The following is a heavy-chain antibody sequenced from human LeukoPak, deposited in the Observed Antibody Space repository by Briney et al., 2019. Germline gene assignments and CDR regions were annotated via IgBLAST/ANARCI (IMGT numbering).Heavy chain of an antibody. CDR2: IYHSGST. Sequence: SETLSLTCAVSGGSISSSNWWSWVRQPPGKGLEWIGEIYHSGSTNYNPSLKSRVTISVDKSKNQFSLKLSSVTAADTAVYYCARVDYDSSGYYSGYWGQGTLVTVSS. J-gene: IGHJ4*02. CDR3: ARVDYDSSGYYSGY. D-gene: IGHD3-22*01. V-gene: IGHV4-4*02. CDR1: GGSISSSNW.